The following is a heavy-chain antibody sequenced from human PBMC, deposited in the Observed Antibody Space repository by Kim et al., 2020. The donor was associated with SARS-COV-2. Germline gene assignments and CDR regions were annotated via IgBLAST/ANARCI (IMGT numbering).Heavy chain of an antibody. CDR1: GFTFGDYA. J-gene: IGHJ6*02. V-gene: IGHV3-49*04. D-gene: IGHD1-26*01. CDR2: IRSKAYGGTT. Sequence: GGSLRLSCTASGFTFGDYAMSWVRQAPGKGLEWVGFIRSKAYGGTTEYAASVKGRFTISRDDSKSIAYLQMNSLKTEDTAVYYCTRPGRGATTWWYYYGMDVWGQWTTVTVSS. CDR3: TRPGRGATTWWYYYGMDV.